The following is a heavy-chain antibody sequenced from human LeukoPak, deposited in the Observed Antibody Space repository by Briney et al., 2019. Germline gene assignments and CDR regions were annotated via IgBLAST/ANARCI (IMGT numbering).Heavy chain of an antibody. CDR3: TRGLGYYHYYYMDV. Sequence: GGSLRLSCSGSGFIFNSYSINWVRQAPGKGLEWISYISTTGNTIYYADSVKGRFTISRGTAKNSLFLQMDSLTVEDTAVYYCTRGLGYYHYYYMDVWGKGTTVTVSS. J-gene: IGHJ6*03. CDR2: ISTTGNTI. CDR1: GFIFNSYS. V-gene: IGHV3-48*01.